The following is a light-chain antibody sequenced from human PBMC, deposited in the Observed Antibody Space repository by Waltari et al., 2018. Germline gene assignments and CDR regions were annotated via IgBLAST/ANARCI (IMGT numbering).Light chain of an antibody. V-gene: IGLV1-40*01. CDR2: GNN. CDR3: QSYVSGMSGHWV. Sequence: QSVLTQPPSVSGAPGQRVTISCTGRSSNIGAGYDVHWYQQLPGTAPKLLIYGNNNGPSGVPGGFSGSNSGTSASLAMTWFQADDEADYFCQSYVSGMSGHWVIGEGTKLTVL. J-gene: IGLJ3*02. CDR1: SSNIGAGYD.